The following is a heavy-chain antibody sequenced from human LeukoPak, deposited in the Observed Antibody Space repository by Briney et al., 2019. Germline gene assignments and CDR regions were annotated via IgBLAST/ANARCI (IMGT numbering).Heavy chain of an antibody. CDR1: GASIRSGRFH. V-gene: IGHV4-61*02. D-gene: IGHD5-12*01. J-gene: IGHJ3*02. CDR2: INLSGNI. Sequence: SETLSLTCNVSGASIRSGRFHWSWIRHPSGEGLQWIGRINLSGNIDYNPSLWGRLALSLDTSNNQFSLKLTSMTAADTAMYYCARLRLPATLGAFDIWGQGTMVTVSS. CDR3: ARLRLPATLGAFDI.